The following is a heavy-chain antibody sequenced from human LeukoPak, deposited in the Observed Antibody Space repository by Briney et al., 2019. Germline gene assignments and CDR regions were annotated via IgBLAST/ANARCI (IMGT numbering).Heavy chain of an antibody. D-gene: IGHD4-23*01. CDR1: GYTFTDDY. Sequence: ASVKVSCKASGYTFTDDYVHWVRQAPGQGLEWMGWINPNSGDTHYPQRFQGRVTLTGDTSISTAYMELSRLSPDDTAFYYCARDLRGNSMFFDYWGQGTLVTVSS. CDR2: INPNSGDT. V-gene: IGHV1-2*02. CDR3: ARDLRGNSMFFDY. J-gene: IGHJ4*02.